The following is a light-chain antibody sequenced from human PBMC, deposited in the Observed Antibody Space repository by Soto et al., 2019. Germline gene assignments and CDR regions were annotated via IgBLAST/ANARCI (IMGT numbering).Light chain of an antibody. J-gene: IGLJ1*01. CDR2: EVN. Sequence: QSVLTQPASVSGSPGQSITISCTGTSSDVGSFNLVSWYQQHPGKAPKLMIYEVNKRPSGVSHRFSGSKTDNTASLTISGLQSEDEADYYCCSYAGSNTYVFGTGTKVTVL. V-gene: IGLV2-23*02. CDR3: CSYAGSNTYV. CDR1: SSDVGSFNL.